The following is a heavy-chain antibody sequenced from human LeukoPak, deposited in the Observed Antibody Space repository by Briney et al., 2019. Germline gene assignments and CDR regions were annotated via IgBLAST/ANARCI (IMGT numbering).Heavy chain of an antibody. CDR2: INSDGSST. Sequence: GGSLRLSCAASGFTFNSYWMHWVRQAPGKGLVWVSRINSDGSSTSYADSVKGRFTISRDSAKNTLYLQMNSLRAADTAVYYCAKAELGVDTFFDYWGQGTLVTVSS. CDR1: GFTFNSYW. CDR3: AKAELGVDTFFDY. J-gene: IGHJ4*02. D-gene: IGHD3-3*01. V-gene: IGHV3-74*01.